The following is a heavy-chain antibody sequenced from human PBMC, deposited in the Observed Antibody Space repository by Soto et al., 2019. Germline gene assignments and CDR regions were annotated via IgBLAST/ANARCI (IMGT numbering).Heavy chain of an antibody. D-gene: IGHD3-22*01. Sequence: SQTLSLTCAISGDSVSSNSAAWNWIRQSPSRGLEWLGRTYYRSKWYNDYTVSVKSRITINPDTSKNQFSLQLNSVTPEDTAVYYCARAKAIVVVITPGDGMDVWGQGTTVTVSS. CDR1: GDSVSSNSAA. CDR2: TYYRSKWYN. V-gene: IGHV6-1*01. J-gene: IGHJ6*02. CDR3: ARAKAIVVVITPGDGMDV.